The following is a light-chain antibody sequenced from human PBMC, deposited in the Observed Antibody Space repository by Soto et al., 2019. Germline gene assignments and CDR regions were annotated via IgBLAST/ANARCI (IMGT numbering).Light chain of an antibody. CDR2: AAS. CDR3: QQSYTTSCT. J-gene: IGKJ1*01. V-gene: IGKV1-39*01. CDR1: QSVSTY. Sequence: IPVTTSASSLSASVGDRVTITCRASQSVSTYLKAYQQKPPKPPKRLIYAASSLQSGGPPGFSGSRGGTDVILITISRLEEEVVTDYYQQSYTTSCTFGQGTKVDIK.